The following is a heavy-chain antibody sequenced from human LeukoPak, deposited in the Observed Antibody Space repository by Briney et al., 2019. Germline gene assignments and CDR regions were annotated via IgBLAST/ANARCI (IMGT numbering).Heavy chain of an antibody. D-gene: IGHD5-24*01. V-gene: IGHV3-74*01. CDR1: GFTFSNYW. Sequence: PGGSLRLSCVASGFTFSNYWMYWVRQAPGKGLVWVSRINTDGSTTSYADSVKGRLTISRDNAKNMLYVQMNSLRAEDTAVYYCVRDKDGYNFWGQGTLVSVSS. J-gene: IGHJ4*02. CDR2: INTDGSTT. CDR3: VRDKDGYNF.